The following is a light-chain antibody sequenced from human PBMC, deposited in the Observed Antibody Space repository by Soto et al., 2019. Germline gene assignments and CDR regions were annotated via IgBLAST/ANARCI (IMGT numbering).Light chain of an antibody. CDR2: DVS. Sequence: QSALTQPRSVSGSPGHSVTISCTGTSSDVGGYIYVSWYQHHPGKAPKRIIYDVSKRPSGVPDRFSGSKSGNTASLTISGLQAEDEADYYCCSYAGSYTFVVFGGGTKLTVL. CDR3: CSYAGSYTFVV. CDR1: SSDVGGYIY. J-gene: IGLJ2*01. V-gene: IGLV2-11*01.